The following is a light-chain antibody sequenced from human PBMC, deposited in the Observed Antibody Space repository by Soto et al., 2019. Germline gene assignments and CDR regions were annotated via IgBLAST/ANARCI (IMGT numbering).Light chain of an antibody. J-gene: IGLJ2*01. CDR1: SSDVGGYNY. CDR2: EVN. Sequence: QSVLTQPPSASGSPGKSVTISCTGTSSDVGGYNYVSWYQQHPGKAPKLMIYEVNKRPSGVPDRFSGSKSGNTASLTVSGLQAEDEADYYCSSHSGSNLVVFGGGTKLTVL. CDR3: SSHSGSNLVV. V-gene: IGLV2-8*01.